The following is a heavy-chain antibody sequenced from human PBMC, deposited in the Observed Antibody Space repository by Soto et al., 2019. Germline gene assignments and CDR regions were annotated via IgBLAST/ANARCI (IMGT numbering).Heavy chain of an antibody. D-gene: IGHD3-3*01. CDR3: AKGASDFWSGYYSHDAFDI. Sequence: GGSPRLSCAASGVTFSSYAMSWVRQAPGKGLEWVSAISGSGGSTYYADSVKGRFTISRDNSKNTLYLQMNSLRAEDTAVYYCAKGASDFWSGYYSHDAFDIWGQGTMVTVSS. V-gene: IGHV3-23*01. CDR1: GVTFSSYA. J-gene: IGHJ3*02. CDR2: ISGSGGST.